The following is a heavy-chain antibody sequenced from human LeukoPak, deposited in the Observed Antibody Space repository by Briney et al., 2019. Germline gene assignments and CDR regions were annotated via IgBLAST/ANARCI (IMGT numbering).Heavy chain of an antibody. Sequence: GESLKISCKGSGYSFTSYWIGWVRQMPGKGLEWMGIIYPGDSDTRYSPSFQGQVTISADKSISTAYLQWSSLKASDTAMYYCARCRDGSDYYYYGMDVWGQGTTVTVSS. CDR1: GYSFTSYW. CDR3: ARCRDGSDYYYYGMDV. D-gene: IGHD5-24*01. V-gene: IGHV5-51*01. CDR2: IYPGDSDT. J-gene: IGHJ6*02.